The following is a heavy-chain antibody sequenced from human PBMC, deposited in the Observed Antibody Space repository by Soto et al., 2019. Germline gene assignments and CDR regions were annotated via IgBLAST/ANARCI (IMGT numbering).Heavy chain of an antibody. CDR2: MNPNSGNT. CDR1: GYTFTSYD. V-gene: IGHV1-8*01. Sequence: QVQLVQSGAEVKKPGASVKVSCKASGYTFTSYDINWVRQATGQGLEWMGWMNPNSGNTGYAQKFQGRVTMTRNTSISTAYMELSSLRSEDTAVYYCARLGYSSSWSLPYYYYYMDVWGKGTTVTVSS. J-gene: IGHJ6*03. D-gene: IGHD6-13*01. CDR3: ARLGYSSSWSLPYYYYYMDV.